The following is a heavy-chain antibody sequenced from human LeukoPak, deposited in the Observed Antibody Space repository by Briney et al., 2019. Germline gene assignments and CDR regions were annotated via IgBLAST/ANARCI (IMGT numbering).Heavy chain of an antibody. V-gene: IGHV4-34*01. CDR2: INHSGST. CDR3: ARAPYYGSGSHGDY. CDR1: GGSFSGYY. J-gene: IGHJ4*02. Sequence: TSETLSLTCAVYGGSFSGYYWSWIRQPPGKGLEWIGEINHSGSTNYNPSLKSRVTISVDTSKNQFSLKLSSVTAADTAVYYCARAPYYGSGSHGDYRGQGTLVTVSS. D-gene: IGHD3-10*01.